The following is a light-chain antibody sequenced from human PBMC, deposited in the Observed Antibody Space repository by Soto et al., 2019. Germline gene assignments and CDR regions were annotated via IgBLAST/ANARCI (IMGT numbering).Light chain of an antibody. CDR1: SSNIGSNY. V-gene: IGLV1-47*01. CDR3: AAWDDSLSGVV. CDR2: RNN. Sequence: QSVLTQPPSASGTPGQRVTISCSGSSSNIGSNYVFWYQHLPGTAPKLLIYRNNQRPSGVPDRFPGSKSGTSASLAISGLRSEHETDYYCAAWDDSLSGVVFGGGTKLTVL. J-gene: IGLJ2*01.